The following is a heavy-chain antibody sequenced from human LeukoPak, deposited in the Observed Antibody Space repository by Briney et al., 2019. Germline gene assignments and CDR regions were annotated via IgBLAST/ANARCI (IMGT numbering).Heavy chain of an antibody. CDR2: IKQDGSEK. CDR3: ARDPDDSIGFGAFDI. D-gene: IGHD3-22*01. V-gene: IGHV3-7*01. Sequence: PGGSLRLSCAASGFTFSSYWMSWVRQAPGKGLEWVANIKQDGSEKYYVDSVKGRFTISRDNAKNSLYLQMNSLRAEDTAVYYCARDPDDSIGFGAFDIWGQGTMVTVSS. J-gene: IGHJ3*02. CDR1: GFTFSSYW.